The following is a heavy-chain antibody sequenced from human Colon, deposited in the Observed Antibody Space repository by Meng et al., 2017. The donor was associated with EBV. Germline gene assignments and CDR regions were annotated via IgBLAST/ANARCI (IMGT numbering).Heavy chain of an antibody. CDR3: ARRRGGSGRDC. J-gene: IGHJ4*02. CDR2: IYHSGST. V-gene: IGHV4-30-4*01. Sequence: QVQLQESGPGLLKPSQTLSLPCAVSGGSISSGGYYWTWIRQPPGKGLEWIGAIYHSGSTSYNPSLQSRVTMFVDTSKNQFSLMLTSVTATDTAVYYCARRRGGSGRDCWGQGTLVTVSS. CDR1: GGSISSGGYY. D-gene: IGHD3-10*01.